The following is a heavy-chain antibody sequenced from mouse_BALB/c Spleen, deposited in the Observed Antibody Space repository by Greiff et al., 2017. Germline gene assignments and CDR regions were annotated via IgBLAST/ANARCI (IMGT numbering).Heavy chain of an antibody. J-gene: IGHJ2*01. D-gene: IGHD2-14*01. CDR2: ISSGGSYT. Sequence: EVQRVESGGGLVKPGGSLKLSCAASGFTFSSYAMSWVRQTPEKRLEWVATISSGGSYTYYPDSVKGRFTISRDNAKNTLYLQMSSLRSEDTAMYYCAREGYRYYFDYWGQGTTLTVSS. V-gene: IGHV5-9-3*01. CDR3: AREGYRYYFDY. CDR1: GFTFSSYA.